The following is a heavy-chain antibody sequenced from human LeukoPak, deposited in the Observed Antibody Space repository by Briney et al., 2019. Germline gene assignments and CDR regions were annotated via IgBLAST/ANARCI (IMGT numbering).Heavy chain of an antibody. D-gene: IGHD1-26*01. CDR1: GYTFTSYD. Sequence: ASVKVSCKASGYTFTSYDINWVRQATGQGLEWMGWMNPNSGNTGYAQKFQGRVTMTRNTSISTAYMELSSLRFEDTAVYYCAREGASGSDEAFDIWGQGTMVTVSS. CDR2: MNPNSGNT. CDR3: AREGASGSDEAFDI. V-gene: IGHV1-8*01. J-gene: IGHJ3*02.